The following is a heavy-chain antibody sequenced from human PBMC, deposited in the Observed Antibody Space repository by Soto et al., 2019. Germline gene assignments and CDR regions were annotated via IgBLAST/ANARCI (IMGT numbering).Heavy chain of an antibody. CDR1: GFTFSSYA. V-gene: IGHV3-23*01. CDR2: TTGSGGNT. Sequence: GGSLRLSCAASGFTFSSYAMSWVRQAPGKGLEWVSSTTGSGGNTYYADSVKGRFTISRDNSKNTLYLQMNSLRAEDTAVYYCAKNTFPAPGTSRYYFYMEVWGKGTTVTVSS. J-gene: IGHJ6*03. CDR3: AKNTFPAPGTSRYYFYMEV. D-gene: IGHD1-1*01.